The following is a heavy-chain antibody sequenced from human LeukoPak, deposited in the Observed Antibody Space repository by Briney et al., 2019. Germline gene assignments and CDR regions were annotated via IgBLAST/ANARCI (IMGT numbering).Heavy chain of an antibody. CDR3: ARVGSYYGGVDY. Sequence: ALVKVSCKASGYTFTSYDINWVRQATGQGLEWMGRMNPNSGNTGYAQKFQGRVTITRNTSISTAYMELSSLRSEDTAVYYCARVGSYYGGVDYWGQGTLVTVSS. J-gene: IGHJ4*02. CDR2: MNPNSGNT. D-gene: IGHD1-26*01. CDR1: GYTFTSYD. V-gene: IGHV1-8*03.